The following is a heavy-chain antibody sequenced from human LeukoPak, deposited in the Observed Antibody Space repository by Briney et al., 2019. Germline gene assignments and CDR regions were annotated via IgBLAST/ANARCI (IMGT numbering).Heavy chain of an antibody. CDR1: GFPFSSYE. J-gene: IGHJ3*02. CDR3: ARDLEPDAFDI. Sequence: GGSLRLSCAASGFPFSSYEMNWVRQAPGKGLEWVSYISSSGSSISYADSVKGRFTISRDNAKNSLYLQVKSLRAEDTAVYYCARDLEPDAFDIWGQGTMITVSS. V-gene: IGHV3-48*03. CDR2: ISSSGSSI. D-gene: IGHD1-1*01.